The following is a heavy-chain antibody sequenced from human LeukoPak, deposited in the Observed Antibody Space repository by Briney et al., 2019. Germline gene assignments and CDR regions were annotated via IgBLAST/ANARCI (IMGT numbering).Heavy chain of an antibody. V-gene: IGHV3-23*01. CDR2: ISDSGGST. Sequence: GGSLRLSCAASGFTFSSYAMTWVRQAPGKGLEWVSAISDSGGSTYYADSVKGRFTISRDNSKNTLYLQMNSLRAEVTAVYYCAKDLVLAVTTFDYWGQGTLVTVSS. D-gene: IGHD4-11*01. CDR3: AKDLVLAVTTFDY. CDR1: GFTFSSYA. J-gene: IGHJ4*02.